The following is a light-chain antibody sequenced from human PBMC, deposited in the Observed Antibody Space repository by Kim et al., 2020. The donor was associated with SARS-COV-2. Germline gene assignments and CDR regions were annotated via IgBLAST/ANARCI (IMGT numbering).Light chain of an antibody. V-gene: IGKV1-5*01. CDR1: KSISTW. CDR3: QQYETDVWT. CDR2: DAS. Sequence: AAVGDRVTITCRASKSISTWLAWYQQKPGKTPKGLGRDASTLESGVPSRFSGSGSGTEFTLTISSLQPDDFATYDCQQYETDVWTFGQGTKVDIK. J-gene: IGKJ1*01.